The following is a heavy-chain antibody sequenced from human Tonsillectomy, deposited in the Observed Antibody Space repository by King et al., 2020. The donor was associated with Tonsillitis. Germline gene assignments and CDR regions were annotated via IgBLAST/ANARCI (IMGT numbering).Heavy chain of an antibody. Sequence: VQLVESGGGLVQPGGSLRLSCAAFGFTFSSYSINWVRQAPGKGLEWVAYIDGSGSTIYYADSVRGRFTVSRDNAKNSLSLQMNSLRDEDTAVYYCARKMYYWGQGTLVTVSS. V-gene: IGHV3-48*02. J-gene: IGHJ4*02. CDR3: ARKMYY. CDR2: IDGSGSTI. D-gene: IGHD3-16*01. CDR1: GFTFSSYS.